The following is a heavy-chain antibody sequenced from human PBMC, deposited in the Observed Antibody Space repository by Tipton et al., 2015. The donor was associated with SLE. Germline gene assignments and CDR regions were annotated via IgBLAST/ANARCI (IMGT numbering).Heavy chain of an antibody. D-gene: IGHD7-27*01. V-gene: IGHV4-30-2*05. J-gene: IGHJ4*02. Sequence: TLSLTCTVSGGSISSGASSWSWIRQPPGKGLEWMGYIYHTGSTYNNPSLKSRVTISVDTSKNQFSLKLSSVTAADTAVYYCARGPEELGIPPLFDYWGQGTLVTVSS. CDR2: IYHTGST. CDR1: GGSISSGASS. CDR3: ARGPEELGIPPLFDY.